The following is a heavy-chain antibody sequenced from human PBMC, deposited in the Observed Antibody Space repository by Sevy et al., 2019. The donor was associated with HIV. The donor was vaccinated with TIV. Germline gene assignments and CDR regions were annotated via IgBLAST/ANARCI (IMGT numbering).Heavy chain of an antibody. D-gene: IGHD2-15*01. CDR1: GFTFSDHY. J-gene: IGHJ6*03. V-gene: IGHV3-72*01. CDR3: VRTPICGVGSCQPISPYCLDV. Sequence: GGSLRLSCAASGFTFSDHYVDWVRQAPGKGLEWVGRIRNRPNSYTTEYAAVVKGRFTISRDDSRTSVYLQMNSLKTQDSAVYYCVRTPICGVGSCQPISPYCLDVWGKGATVTVSS. CDR2: IRNRPNSYTT.